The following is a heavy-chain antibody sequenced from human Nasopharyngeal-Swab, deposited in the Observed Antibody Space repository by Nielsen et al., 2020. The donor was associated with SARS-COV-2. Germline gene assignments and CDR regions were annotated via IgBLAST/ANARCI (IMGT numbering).Heavy chain of an antibody. J-gene: IGHJ6*02. CDR2: IYSGGST. CDR3: ARRGHYYYYGMDV. CDR1: GFTVSSNY. V-gene: IGHV3-53*01. Sequence: GESLKISCAASGFTVSSNYMSWVRQAPGKGLERVSVIYSGGSTYYADSVKGRFTISRDNSKNTLYLQMNSLRAEDTAVYYCARRGHYYYYGMDVWGQGTTVTVSS. D-gene: IGHD3-10*01.